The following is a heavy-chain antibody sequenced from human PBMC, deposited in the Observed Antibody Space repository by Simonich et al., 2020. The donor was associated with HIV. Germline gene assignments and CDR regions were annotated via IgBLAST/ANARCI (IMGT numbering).Heavy chain of an antibody. Sequence: QVQLQQGGAGQLKASETLSLNCAVYLGAFRGFYWRGIRQPPGKGLEWIGENTHRASPNHTPSLKRRTTISVDPSKNHFSLQLSSVTAADTAVYYCARRGDSSSTYYTYYFDYWGQGTLVTVSS. CDR3: ARRGDSSSTYYTYYFDY. CDR1: LGAFRGFY. V-gene: IGHV4-34*04. CDR2: NTHRASP. D-gene: IGHD2-2*02. J-gene: IGHJ4*02.